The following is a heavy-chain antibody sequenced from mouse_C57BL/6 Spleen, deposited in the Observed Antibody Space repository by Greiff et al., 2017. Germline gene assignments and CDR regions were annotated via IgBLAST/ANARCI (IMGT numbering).Heavy chain of an antibody. V-gene: IGHV1-72*01. D-gene: IGHD2-12*01. CDR2: IDPNSGGT. Sequence: VQLQQSGAELVKPGASVKLSCKASGYTFPSYWMHWVKQRPGRGLEWIGRIDPNSGGTTYNEKFKSKATLTVDKPSSTAYMQLSSLTSKDSSVYYCARDGIWLSYDCLYAMDYWGQGTSVTVSS. CDR3: ARDGIWLSYDCLYAMDY. J-gene: IGHJ4*01. CDR1: GYTFPSYW.